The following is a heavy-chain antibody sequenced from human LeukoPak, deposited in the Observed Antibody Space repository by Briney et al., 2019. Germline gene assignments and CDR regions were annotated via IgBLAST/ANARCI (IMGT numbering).Heavy chain of an antibody. CDR1: GDSVSSNSAA. V-gene: IGHV6-1*01. D-gene: IGHD6-13*01. CDR2: TYYRSKWYN. Sequence: SQTLSLTCAISGDSVSSNSAAWNWIRQSPSRGLEWLGRTYYRSKWYNYYAVSVKSRITINPDTSKNQFSLQLNSVTPEDTAVYYCARVVQAAAGTAASPYYYYYGMDVWGQGTTVTVSS. J-gene: IGHJ6*02. CDR3: ARVVQAAAGTAASPYYYYYGMDV.